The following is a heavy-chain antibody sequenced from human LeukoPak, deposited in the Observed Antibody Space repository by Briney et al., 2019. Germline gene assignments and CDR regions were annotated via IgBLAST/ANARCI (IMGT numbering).Heavy chain of an antibody. CDR1: GYTFSDYY. CDR2: INPNSGGT. D-gene: IGHD3-22*01. Sequence: ASVKVSCKDSGYTFSDYYIHWVRQAPGQGLEWMAWINPNSGGTNYAQKFQGRVTMTRDTSISTAYMELSRLRSDDTAVYYCAREPGYYDSSGYSDYWGQGTLVTVSS. CDR3: AREPGYYDSSGYSDY. J-gene: IGHJ4*02. V-gene: IGHV1-2*02.